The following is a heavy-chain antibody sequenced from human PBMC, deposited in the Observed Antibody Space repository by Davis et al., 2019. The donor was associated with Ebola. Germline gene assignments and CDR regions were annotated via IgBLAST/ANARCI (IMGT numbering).Heavy chain of an antibody. CDR2: ISGSGGST. D-gene: IGHD4-17*01. CDR3: ARARNADYGDRYFDY. CDR1: GFTFSSYA. V-gene: IGHV3-23*01. J-gene: IGHJ4*02. Sequence: GESLKISCAASGFTFSSYAMSWVRQAPGKGLEWVSAISGSGGSTYYADSVKGRFTISRDNSENKLFLQMNSLRVEDTAVYYCARARNADYGDRYFDYWGQGTLVTVSS.